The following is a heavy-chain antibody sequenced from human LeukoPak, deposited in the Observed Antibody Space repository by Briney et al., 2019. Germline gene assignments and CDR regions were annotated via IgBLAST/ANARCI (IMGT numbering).Heavy chain of an antibody. Sequence: QAGGSLRLSCAASGFTFTNYAMSWVRQAPGKGLEWVSGISGNGGSTYYADSVKGRFTISRDTSENTLYLQMNSLRVEDTAVYYCARVRRRRFDPWGQGTLVTVSS. CDR2: ISGNGGST. V-gene: IGHV3-23*01. CDR3: ARVRRRRFDP. CDR1: GFTFTNYA. J-gene: IGHJ5*02.